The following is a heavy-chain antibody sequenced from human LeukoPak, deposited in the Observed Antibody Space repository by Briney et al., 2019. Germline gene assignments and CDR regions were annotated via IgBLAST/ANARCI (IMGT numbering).Heavy chain of an antibody. V-gene: IGHV3-74*01. Sequence: GGSLRLSCAASGFTFSSYWMHWVRQAPGKGLVWVSRINSDGSTINYADSVKGRFTISRDNAKNTLYLQMDSLRAEDTVVYYCTRETVVVATASLGYWGLGTLVTVSS. CDR3: TRETVVVATASLGY. CDR2: INSDGSTI. CDR1: GFTFSSYW. D-gene: IGHD2-2*01. J-gene: IGHJ4*02.